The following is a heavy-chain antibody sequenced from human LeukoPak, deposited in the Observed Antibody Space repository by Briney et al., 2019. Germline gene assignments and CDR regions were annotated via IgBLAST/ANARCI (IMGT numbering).Heavy chain of an antibody. D-gene: IGHD4-17*01. Sequence: GASVNVSCKAFGYTXTNYDITWVRQAPGQRLEWMGWSSAYNGNTNYAPNFQGRVTMTTDTSTTTAYMDLRSLSSDDTAVYSCARGAYGDYWGQGTLVTVSS. CDR2: SSAYNGNT. CDR3: ARGAYGDY. CDR1: GYTXTNYD. V-gene: IGHV1-18*01. J-gene: IGHJ4*02.